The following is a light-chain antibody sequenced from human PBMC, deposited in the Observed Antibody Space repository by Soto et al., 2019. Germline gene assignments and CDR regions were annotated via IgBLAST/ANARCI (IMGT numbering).Light chain of an antibody. CDR3: QQYGSSPRT. V-gene: IGKV3-20*01. CDR1: QSVSNF. J-gene: IGKJ1*01. Sequence: EIVLTQSPGTLSLSPGKSATLSCRASQSVSNFLAWYQHKPGQAPRLLIFGASIRSAGIPDRFTGSGSGADFTLTISTLEPEDFAVYYCQQYGSSPRTFGQGTKVDIK. CDR2: GAS.